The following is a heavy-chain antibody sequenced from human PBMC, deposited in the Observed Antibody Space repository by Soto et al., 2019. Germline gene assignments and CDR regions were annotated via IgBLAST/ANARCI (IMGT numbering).Heavy chain of an antibody. CDR2: ISPSSDTI. Sequence: EVQLVESGGGLVQPGESLRLSCAASGFTFSYTSINWVRQTPGKGLEWISYISPSSDTIYYADSVKGRFTISRDNAKNSLYLQMNTLRDEDSAVYYCATGPGSGHLFDYWGQGTLVTVSS. V-gene: IGHV3-48*02. D-gene: IGHD2-15*01. J-gene: IGHJ4*02. CDR1: GFTFSYTS. CDR3: ATGPGSGHLFDY.